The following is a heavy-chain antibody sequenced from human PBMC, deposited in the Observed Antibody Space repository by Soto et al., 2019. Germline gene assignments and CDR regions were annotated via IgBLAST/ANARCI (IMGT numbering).Heavy chain of an antibody. J-gene: IGHJ4*02. CDR1: GYTFMNHY. D-gene: IGHD7-27*01. CDR2: INPTGDRI. V-gene: IGHV1-46*01. Sequence: QVQLVQSGAEVKKPGASVKVSCKTSGYTFMNHYMHLMRQAPGQGLEWMGIINPTGDRINYAEKVEGRVTMTPDTSTSTVSMELTSLRLQDTAVYYCARDGGNMWGYFDHWGQGSLVTVSS. CDR3: ARDGGNMWGYFDH.